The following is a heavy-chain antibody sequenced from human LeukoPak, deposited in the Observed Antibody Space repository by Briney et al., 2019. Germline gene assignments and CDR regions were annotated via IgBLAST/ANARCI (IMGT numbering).Heavy chain of an antibody. CDR2: IYHSGST. Sequence: SETLSLTCTVSGYSISSGYYWGWIRQPPGKGLEWIGIIYHSGSTYYNPSLKSRVTISVDTSKNQFSLKLSSVTAADTAVYYCARFQSRLYYYYYMDVWGKGTTVTVSS. J-gene: IGHJ6*03. V-gene: IGHV4-38-2*02. CDR1: GYSISSGYY. CDR3: ARFQSRLYYYYYMDV.